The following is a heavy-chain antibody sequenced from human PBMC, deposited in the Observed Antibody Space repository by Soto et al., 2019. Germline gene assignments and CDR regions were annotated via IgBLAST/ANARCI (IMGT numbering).Heavy chain of an antibody. CDR3: ARGDYDFWSGYSRPYYYYGMDV. J-gene: IGHJ6*02. CDR1: GYTFTSYD. D-gene: IGHD3-3*01. CDR2: MNPNSGNT. Sequence: QVQLVQSGAEVKKPGASVKVSCKASGYTFTSYDINWVRQATGQGLEWMGWMNPNSGNTGYAHEFQGRVTMTRNTSISTAYMELSSLRSEDTAVYYCARGDYDFWSGYSRPYYYYGMDVWGQGTTVTVSS. V-gene: IGHV1-8*01.